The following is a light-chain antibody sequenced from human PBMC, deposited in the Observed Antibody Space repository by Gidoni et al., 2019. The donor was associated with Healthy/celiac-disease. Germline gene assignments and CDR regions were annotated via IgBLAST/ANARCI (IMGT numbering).Light chain of an antibody. CDR2: GAS. CDR3: QQYGSSPYT. J-gene: IGKJ2*01. Sequence: IVFTHSPGTLSLSPGERATLSCRASQSVSSSYLAWYQQKPGQAPRLLIYGASSRAPGIPDRFSGSGSGTDFTLTISRLEPEDCAVYYCQQYGSSPYTFXQXTKLEIK. CDR1: QSVSSSY. V-gene: IGKV3-20*01.